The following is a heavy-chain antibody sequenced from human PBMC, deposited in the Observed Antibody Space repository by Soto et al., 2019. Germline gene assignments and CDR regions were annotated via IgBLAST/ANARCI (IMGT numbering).Heavy chain of an antibody. Sequence: ASAKVSCKASGGTFRSYAISWVRQAPGQGLEWMGGIIPIFGTANYAQKFQGRVTITADESTSTAYMELSSLRSEDTAVYYCSHLRYFDWLAPYYYYGMDVWGQGTTVTVSS. CDR1: GGTFRSYA. D-gene: IGHD3-9*01. V-gene: IGHV1-69*13. J-gene: IGHJ6*02. CDR2: IIPIFGTA. CDR3: SHLRYFDWLAPYYYYGMDV.